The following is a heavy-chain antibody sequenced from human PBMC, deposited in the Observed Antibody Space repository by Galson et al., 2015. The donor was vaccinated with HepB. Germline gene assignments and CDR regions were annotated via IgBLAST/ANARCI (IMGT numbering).Heavy chain of an antibody. Sequence: SLRLSCAASGFTFSRYGMDWVRQAPGKGLEWVAVISFDGSNKYYADSVKGRFTISRDNSKNTLYLQMNSLRAKDTAVYYCTKVKGDIAVAGPFDYWGQGTLVTVSS. CDR3: TKVKGDIAVAGPFDY. D-gene: IGHD6-19*01. CDR2: ISFDGSNK. V-gene: IGHV3-30*18. CDR1: GFTFSRYG. J-gene: IGHJ4*02.